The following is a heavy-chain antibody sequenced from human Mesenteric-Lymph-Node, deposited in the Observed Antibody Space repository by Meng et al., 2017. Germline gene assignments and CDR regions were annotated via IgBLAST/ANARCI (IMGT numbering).Heavy chain of an antibody. CDR1: GYTFTSYY. Sequence: ASVKVSCKASGYTFTSYYMHWVRQAPGQGLEWMGIINPSGGSTSYVQKFQGRVTMTRDTSTSTVYMVLSSLRSEDTAVYYCARDSDIVVVPAPSGYWGQGTLVTVSS. V-gene: IGHV1-46*01. CDR3: ARDSDIVVVPAPSGY. J-gene: IGHJ4*02. D-gene: IGHD2-2*01. CDR2: INPSGGST.